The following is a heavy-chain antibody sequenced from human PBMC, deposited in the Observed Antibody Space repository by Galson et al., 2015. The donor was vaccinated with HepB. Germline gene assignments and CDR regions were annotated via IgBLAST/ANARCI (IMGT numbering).Heavy chain of an antibody. V-gene: IGHV3-33*08. CDR3: ARDGSHYDVDY. J-gene: IGHJ4*02. CDR1: GFTFRRYG. CDR2: ISSGGGRK. D-gene: IGHD1-26*01. Sequence: SLRLSCAASGFTFRRYGMHWDRLAPGKGLEWVAFISSGGGRKDYADSVRGRFSISRDDSRDILYLQMNSLRVDDAARYYCARDGSHYDVDYWGQGTLVTVFS.